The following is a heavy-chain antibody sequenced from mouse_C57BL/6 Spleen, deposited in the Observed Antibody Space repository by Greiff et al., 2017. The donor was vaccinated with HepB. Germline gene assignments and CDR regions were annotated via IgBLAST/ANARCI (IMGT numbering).Heavy chain of an antibody. CDR1: GFTFSSYA. Sequence: DVQLVESGGGLVKPGGSLKLSCAASGFTFSSYAMSWVRQTPEKRLEWVATISDGGSYTYYPDNVKGRFTISRDNAKNNLYLQMSHLKSEDTAMYYCAREYYGSSYFDDWGQGTTLTVSS. CDR2: ISDGGSYT. CDR3: AREYYGSSYFDD. J-gene: IGHJ2*01. V-gene: IGHV5-4*01. D-gene: IGHD1-1*01.